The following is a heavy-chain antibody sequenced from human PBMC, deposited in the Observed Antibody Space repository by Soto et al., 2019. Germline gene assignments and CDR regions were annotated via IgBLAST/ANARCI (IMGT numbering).Heavy chain of an antibody. CDR3: ARDASSIFRATSWFHP. J-gene: IGHJ5*02. D-gene: IGHD3-3*01. V-gene: IGHV1-69*13. CDR1: GGTFSSYA. Sequence: SVKVSCKASGGTFSSYAISWVRHAPGQGLEWMGGIIPIFGTANYAQKFQGRVTITADESTSTAYMELSSLRSEDTVVYYCARDASSIFRATSWFHPWCPATLLT. CDR2: IIPIFGTA.